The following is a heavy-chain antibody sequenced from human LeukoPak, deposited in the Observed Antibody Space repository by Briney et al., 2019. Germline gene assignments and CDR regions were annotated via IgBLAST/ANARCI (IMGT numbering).Heavy chain of an antibody. CDR1: GGSFSGYY. CDR2: INHSGST. V-gene: IGHV4-34*01. CDR3: ARWEYSRGGPFDY. D-gene: IGHD6-6*01. J-gene: IGHJ4*02. Sequence: SETLSLTCAVYGGSFSGYYWSWIRQPPGKGLEWIGEINHSGSTNYNPSLKSRVTISVDTSKNQFPLKLSSVTAADTAVYYCARWEYSRGGPFDYWGQGTLVTVSS.